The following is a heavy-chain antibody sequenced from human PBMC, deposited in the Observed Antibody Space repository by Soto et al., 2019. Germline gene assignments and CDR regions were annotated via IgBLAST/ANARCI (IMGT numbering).Heavy chain of an antibody. V-gene: IGHV1-69*02. CDR2: VVPVLGIS. J-gene: IGHJ4*02. D-gene: IGHD1-26*01. CDR1: GYTFSRYS. CDR3: ARGAVDQPLLAVF. Sequence: QVQLVQSGTEVKKPGSSVKVSCKASGYTFSRYSISWVRQAPGQGLEWMGRVVPVLGISNYAQRFQGRVTSTADRSTSTAYLELNSLTSEDTAVYFCARGAVDQPLLAVFWGQGTLVAVSS.